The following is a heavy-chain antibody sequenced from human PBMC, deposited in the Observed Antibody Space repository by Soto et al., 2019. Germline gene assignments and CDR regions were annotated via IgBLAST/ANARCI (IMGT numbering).Heavy chain of an antibody. V-gene: IGHV3-30*18. Sequence: LRLSCAASGFTFSSYGMHWVRQAPGKGLEWVAVISYDGSNKYYADSVKGRFTISRDNSKNTLYLQMNSLRAEDTAVYYCAKGATLRDAFDIWGQGTMVTVSS. CDR3: AKGATLRDAFDI. J-gene: IGHJ3*02. D-gene: IGHD5-12*01. CDR1: GFTFSSYG. CDR2: ISYDGSNK.